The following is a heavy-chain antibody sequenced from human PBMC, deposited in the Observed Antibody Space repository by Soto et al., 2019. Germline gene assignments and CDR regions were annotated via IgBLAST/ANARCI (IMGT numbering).Heavy chain of an antibody. V-gene: IGHV3-21*01. CDR2: ISSSSSYI. D-gene: IGHD1-1*01. CDR1: GFTFSSYS. CDR3: ARDVRLEYDY. Sequence: GGSLRLSCAAAGFTFSSYSMNWVRQAPGKGLEWVSSISSSSSYIYYADSVKGRFTISRDNAKNSRFLQMNSLRAEDTAVYYCARDVRLEYDYWGQGTLVTVSS. J-gene: IGHJ4*02.